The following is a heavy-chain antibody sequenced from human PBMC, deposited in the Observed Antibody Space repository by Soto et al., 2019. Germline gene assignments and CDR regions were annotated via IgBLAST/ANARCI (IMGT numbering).Heavy chain of an antibody. J-gene: IGHJ6*02. D-gene: IGHD6-6*01. CDR1: GGSFSCYY. CDR2: INHSGST. CDR3: ARASQYSSSSRAWGYYYYGMDV. V-gene: IGHV4-34*01. Sequence: PSETLSLTCAVYGGSFSCYYWSWIRQPPGKGLEWIGEINHSGSTNYNPSLKSRVTISVDTSKNQFSLKLSSVTAADTAVYYCARASQYSSSSRAWGYYYYGMDVWGQGTTVTVSS.